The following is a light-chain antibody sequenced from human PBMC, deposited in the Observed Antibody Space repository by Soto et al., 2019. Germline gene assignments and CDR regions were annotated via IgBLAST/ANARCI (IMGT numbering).Light chain of an antibody. V-gene: IGLV2-14*01. Sequence: QSALTQPASVSGSPGQSITISCTGTTSDVGRYNYVSWYQQHPGKAPKLIIYDVSNLPSGVSNRFSGSKSGNTASLTISGLQAEDEADYYCNSYTSSSTDVFGTGTKLTVL. J-gene: IGLJ1*01. CDR1: TSDVGRYNY. CDR2: DVS. CDR3: NSYTSSSTDV.